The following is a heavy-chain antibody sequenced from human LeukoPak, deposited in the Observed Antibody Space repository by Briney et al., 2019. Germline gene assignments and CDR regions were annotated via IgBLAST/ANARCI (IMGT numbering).Heavy chain of an antibody. V-gene: IGHV4-59*08. D-gene: IGHD3-10*01. J-gene: IGHJ4*02. CDR1: GGSISSYY. Sequence: SETLSLTCTVSGGSISSYYWSWIRQPPGKGLEWIGYIYYSGSTNYNPSLKSRVTISVDTSKNQFSLKLSPVTAADTAVYYCARGTRGRFGEFLTFDYWGQGTLVTVSS. CDR3: ARGTRGRFGEFLTFDY. CDR2: IYYSGST.